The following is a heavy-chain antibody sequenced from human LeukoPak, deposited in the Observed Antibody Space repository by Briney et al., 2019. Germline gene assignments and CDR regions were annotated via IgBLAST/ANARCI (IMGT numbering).Heavy chain of an antibody. J-gene: IGHJ4*02. D-gene: IGHD5-18*01. Sequence: SETLSLTCTVSGGSISSSSYYWGWIRQPPGKGLEWIGLISFSGSTYYNPSLKSRVTISVDTSKNQFSLKVTSVTAADTAVYYCARHLGGYNYGPKFYYFDYWGQGTLVTVSS. CDR2: ISFSGST. CDR3: ARHLGGYNYGPKFYYFDY. CDR1: GGSISSSSYY. V-gene: IGHV4-39*01.